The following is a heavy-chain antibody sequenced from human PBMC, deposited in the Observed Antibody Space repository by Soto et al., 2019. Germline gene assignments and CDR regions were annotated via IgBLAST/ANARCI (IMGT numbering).Heavy chain of an antibody. V-gene: IGHV1-69*02. D-gene: IGHD2-15*01. CDR1: GGTFSSYT. CDR2: IIPILGIA. Sequence: ASVKVSCKASGGTFSSYTISWVRQAPGQGLEWMGRIIPILGIANYAQKFQGRVTITADKSTSTAYMELSSLRSEDTAVYYCARHKDIVVVVAAWSDAFDIWGQGTMVTVSS. J-gene: IGHJ3*02. CDR3: ARHKDIVVVVAAWSDAFDI.